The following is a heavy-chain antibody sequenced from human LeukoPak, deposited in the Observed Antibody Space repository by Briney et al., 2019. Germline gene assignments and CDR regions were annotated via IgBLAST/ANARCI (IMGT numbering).Heavy chain of an antibody. Sequence: AGGSLRLSCAASGFTFSNAWMSWVRQAPGKGLEWVGRIKRKTDGGTTDYAAPVKGRFTISRDDSKHTQYLQMNSLRTEDTAVYYSTTDLSRRWGQGTLVTVSS. V-gene: IGHV3-15*01. CDR2: IKRKTDGGTT. CDR1: GFTFSNAW. J-gene: IGHJ4*02. CDR3: TTDLSRR. D-gene: IGHD2-2*01.